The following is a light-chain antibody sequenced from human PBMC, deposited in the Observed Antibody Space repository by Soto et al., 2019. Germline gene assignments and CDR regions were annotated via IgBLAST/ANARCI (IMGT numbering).Light chain of an antibody. V-gene: IGKV1-39*01. CDR3: QQSFNIPFT. Sequence: DIQMTQSPSSLSASVGDRVTITCRASQSISTFLNWFQQKPGKAPNLLMSVASSLHSGVPSRFSGSGSGIDFTLTISSLQPEDFATYYCQQSFNIPFTFGPGTKVHIK. J-gene: IGKJ3*01. CDR1: QSISTF. CDR2: VAS.